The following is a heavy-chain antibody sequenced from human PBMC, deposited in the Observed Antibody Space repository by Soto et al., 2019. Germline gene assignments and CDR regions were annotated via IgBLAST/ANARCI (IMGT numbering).Heavy chain of an antibody. CDR3: ARAYTYDFEH. J-gene: IGHJ4*02. V-gene: IGHV2-5*01. CDR1: GFSFGVSGVG. CDR2: VFWNDDK. Sequence: QITLKESGPTLVKPTQTLTLTCTFSGFSFGVSGVGVGWIRQPTGRALEWLGLVFWNDDKRYSPSLEIRLTLTKDTSNNQVVLTVTNVDPGDTGTYYCARAYTYDFEHWGQGTLVTVSS. D-gene: IGHD2-21*01.